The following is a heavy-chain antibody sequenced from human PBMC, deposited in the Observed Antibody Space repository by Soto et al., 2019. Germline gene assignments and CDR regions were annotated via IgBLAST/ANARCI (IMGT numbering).Heavy chain of an antibody. CDR3: ASGAYGPLDY. J-gene: IGHJ4*02. CDR1: GYTFTSYY. Sequence: QVQLVQSGAEVKKPGASVKVSCKASGYTFTSYYMHWVRQAPGQGLEWMGIINPSGGSTSYALKFPGRITMSRDTSTSTVYMELSSLRSEDAAVYYCASGAYGPLDYWGQGTLVTVSS. V-gene: IGHV1-46*01. CDR2: INPSGGST. D-gene: IGHD3-10*01.